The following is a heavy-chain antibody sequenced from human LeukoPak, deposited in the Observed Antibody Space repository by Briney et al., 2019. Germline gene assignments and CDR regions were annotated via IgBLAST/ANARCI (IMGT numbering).Heavy chain of an antibody. V-gene: IGHV3-23*01. CDR1: GFTFRGYG. D-gene: IGHD3-16*01. Sequence: PGGTLRLSCAASGFTFRGYGMSWVRQAPGKGLEWVSPISGSGGGAYTADSVKGRFTISRDNSKNTMYLQMNSLRAEDTAIYYCARGAFGGVPDAFDIWGQGTMVTVSS. J-gene: IGHJ3*02. CDR3: ARGAFGGVPDAFDI. CDR2: ISGSGGGA.